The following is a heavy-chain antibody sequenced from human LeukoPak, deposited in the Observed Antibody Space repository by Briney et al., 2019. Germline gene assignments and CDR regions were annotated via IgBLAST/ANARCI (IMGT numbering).Heavy chain of an antibody. V-gene: IGHV1-2*06. CDR1: GYTLTGYY. CDR3: ARRVTGSGSYYEQFDY. Sequence: GASVKVSCKASGYTLTGYYMHWVRQAPGQGLEWMGRINPNSGGTNYAQKFQGRVTMTRDTSISTAYMELSRLRSDDTAVYYCARRVTGSGSYYEQFDYWGQGTLVTVSS. CDR2: INPNSGGT. D-gene: IGHD3-10*01. J-gene: IGHJ4*02.